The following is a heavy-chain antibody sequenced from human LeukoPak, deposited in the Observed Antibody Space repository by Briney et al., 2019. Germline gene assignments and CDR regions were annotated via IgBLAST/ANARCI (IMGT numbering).Heavy chain of an antibody. CDR2: INPNSGGT. J-gene: IGHJ6*03. V-gene: IGHV1-2*02. Sequence: ASVKVSCKASGYTFTAYYMHWVRQAPGQGLEWMGWINPNSGGTNHAQKFQGRVTMTRDTSISTAYMELSRLKSDDTAVYYCARDGIAAAGISGAYYMDVWGKGTTVTISS. CDR1: GYTFTAYY. CDR3: ARDGIAAAGISGAYYMDV. D-gene: IGHD6-13*01.